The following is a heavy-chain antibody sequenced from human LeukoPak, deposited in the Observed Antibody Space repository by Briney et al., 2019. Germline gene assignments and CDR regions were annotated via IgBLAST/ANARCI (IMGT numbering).Heavy chain of an antibody. CDR3: AKSYDFWSGYYTAY. CDR2: ISGSGGST. D-gene: IGHD3-3*01. J-gene: IGHJ4*02. CDR1: GFTFSSYA. Sequence: GGSLRLSCAASGFTFSSYAMSWVRQAPGKGLEWVSAISGSGGSTYYAASVKGRFTISRDNSKNTLYLQMNSLRAEDTAVYYCAKSYDFWSGYYTAYWGQGTLVTVSS. V-gene: IGHV3-23*01.